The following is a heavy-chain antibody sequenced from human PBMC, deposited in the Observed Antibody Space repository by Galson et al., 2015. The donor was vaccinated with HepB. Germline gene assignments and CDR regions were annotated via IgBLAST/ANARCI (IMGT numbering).Heavy chain of an antibody. D-gene: IGHD6-19*01. Sequence: SLRLSCAASGFTSSDYYMSWIRQAPGKGLEWVSYISSSSYTNYADSVKGRFTISRDNAKNSLYLQMNSLRAEDTAVYYCARVQAVAPALDYWGQGTLVTVSS. CDR3: ARVQAVAPALDY. CDR2: ISSSSYT. V-gene: IGHV3-11*06. CDR1: GFTSSDYY. J-gene: IGHJ4*02.